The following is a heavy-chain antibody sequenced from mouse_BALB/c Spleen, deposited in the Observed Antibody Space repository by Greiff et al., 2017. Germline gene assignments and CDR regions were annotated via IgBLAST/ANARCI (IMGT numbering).Heavy chain of an antibody. D-gene: IGHD1-1*01. J-gene: IGHJ4*01. CDR1: GFTFSSYA. V-gene: IGHV5-9-4*01. CDR2: ISSGGSYT. CDR3: ARDLYYYGISYLYYAMDY. Sequence: EVQRVESGGGLVKPGGSLKLSCAASGFTFSSYAMSWVRQSPEKRLEWVAEISSGGSYTYYPDTVTGRFTISRDNAKNTLYLEMSSLRSEDTAMYYCARDLYYYGISYLYYAMDYWGQGTSVTVSS.